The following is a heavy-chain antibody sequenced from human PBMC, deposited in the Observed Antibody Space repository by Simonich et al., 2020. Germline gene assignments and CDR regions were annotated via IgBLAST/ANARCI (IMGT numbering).Heavy chain of an antibody. CDR2: ISAYQSNT. V-gene: IGHV1-18*01. Sequence: QVQLVQSGAEVKKPGASVKVSCTASGYTVTSYGISWVRQAPGQGLEWMGRISAYQSNTNYAQKLQGRVTMTTATTTSTAYMGLRSLRSDDTAVYYCARSTTGTTAFDIWGQGTMVTVSS. CDR1: GYTVTSYG. J-gene: IGHJ3*02. D-gene: IGHD1-1*01. CDR3: ARSTTGTTAFDI.